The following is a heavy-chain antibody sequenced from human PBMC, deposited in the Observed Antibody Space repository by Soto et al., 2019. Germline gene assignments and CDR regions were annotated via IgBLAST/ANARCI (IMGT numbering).Heavy chain of an antibody. D-gene: IGHD6-13*01. CDR2: ISHDGGTK. V-gene: IGHV3-30*18. CDR3: AKDRFSSLPYYSGMDV. J-gene: IGHJ6*02. CDR1: GFTFSNYG. Sequence: QVQLVESGGGVVQSGRSLRLSCPASGFTFSNYGMHWVRQAPGKGPEWVALISHDGGTKFYADSVKGRFTISRDNSNNTLYLHMNSLRAEDTAVYYCAKDRFSSLPYYSGMDVWGQGTTVTVSS.